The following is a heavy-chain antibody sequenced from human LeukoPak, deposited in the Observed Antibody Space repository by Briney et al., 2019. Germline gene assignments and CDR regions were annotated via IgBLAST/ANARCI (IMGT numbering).Heavy chain of an antibody. CDR2: ISAYNGHT. V-gene: IGHV1-18*01. CDR3: ARGSYLDY. Sequence: ASVKVSCKASGYTFAGYGISWVRQAPGQGLEWVGWISAYNGHTDYAQNLQGRVTMTTDTSTSTGYMEVRSLRSDDTAVYYCARGSYLDYWGQGTLVTVSS. CDR1: GYTFAGYG. J-gene: IGHJ4*02.